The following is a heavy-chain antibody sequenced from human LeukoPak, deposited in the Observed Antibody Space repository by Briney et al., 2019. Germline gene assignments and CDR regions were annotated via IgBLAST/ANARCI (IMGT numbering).Heavy chain of an antibody. CDR3: ARDQWLVPGGAFDI. Sequence: ASVKVSCKASGYTFTSYGIGWVRQAPGQGLEWMGWISAYNGNTNYAQKLQGRVTMTTDTSTSTAYMELRSLRSDDTAVYYCARDQWLVPGGAFDIWGQGTMVTVSS. V-gene: IGHV1-18*01. CDR2: ISAYNGNT. J-gene: IGHJ3*02. D-gene: IGHD6-19*01. CDR1: GYTFTSYG.